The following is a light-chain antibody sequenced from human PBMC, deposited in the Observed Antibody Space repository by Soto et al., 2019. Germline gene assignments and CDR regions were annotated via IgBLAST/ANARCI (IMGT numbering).Light chain of an antibody. Sequence: DIPMTQSPSILSASVGDRVAITCRASESISNWLAWYQQKPGKAPKVLIYDASRLKSGVPERFSGSGSGTEFTLTISSLQADDIATYYCQQYKSYSYTFGQGTNLEI. CDR3: QQYKSYSYT. J-gene: IGKJ2*01. CDR2: DAS. CDR1: ESISNW. V-gene: IGKV1-5*01.